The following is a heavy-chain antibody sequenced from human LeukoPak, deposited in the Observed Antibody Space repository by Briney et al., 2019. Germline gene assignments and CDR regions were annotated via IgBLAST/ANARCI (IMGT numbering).Heavy chain of an antibody. CDR1: GFAFDDFA. V-gene: IGHV3-23*01. CDR3: ANKKGGNYPFEF. Sequence: GGSLRLSCTTSGFAFDDFAMSWVRQAPGKGLEWVAVINRDGDLAYYADSVQGRFTISRDNSKSTLYLHMDNLRVEDTAIYFCANKKGGNYPFEFWGQGTLVTVSS. CDR2: INRDGDLA. J-gene: IGHJ4*02. D-gene: IGHD3-3*01.